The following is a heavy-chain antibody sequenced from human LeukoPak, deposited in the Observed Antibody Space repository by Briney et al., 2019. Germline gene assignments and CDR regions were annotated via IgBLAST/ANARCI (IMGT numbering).Heavy chain of an antibody. J-gene: IGHJ4*02. CDR3: AKLYSSGWYVKDY. V-gene: IGHV3-33*06. D-gene: IGHD6-19*01. Sequence: PGRSLRLSCAASGFTFSSYGMHWVRQAPGKGLEWVAVIWYDGSNKYYADSVKGRFTISRDNPKNTLYLQMNSLRAEDTAVYYCAKLYSSGWYVKDYWGQGTLVTVSS. CDR2: IWYDGSNK. CDR1: GFTFSSYG.